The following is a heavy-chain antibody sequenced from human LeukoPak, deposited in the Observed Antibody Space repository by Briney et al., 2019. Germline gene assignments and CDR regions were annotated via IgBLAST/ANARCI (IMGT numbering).Heavy chain of an antibody. D-gene: IGHD2-21*02. CDR2: IYYSGST. CDR3: ARGVPTATARWFDP. CDR1: GGSVSSGNYY. Sequence: SETLSLTCTVSGGSVSSGNYYWGWIRQPPGKGLEWIGYIYYSGSTNYNPSLKSRVTISVDASKNQFSLKLSSVTAADTAVYYCARGVPTATARWFDPWGQGTLVTVSS. V-gene: IGHV4-61*01. J-gene: IGHJ5*02.